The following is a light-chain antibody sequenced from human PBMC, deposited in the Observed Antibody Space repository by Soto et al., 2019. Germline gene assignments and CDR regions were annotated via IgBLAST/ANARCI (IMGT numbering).Light chain of an antibody. Sequence: QSVLTQPASVSGSPGQSITISCTGTSSDVGGYNYVSWYQQHPGKAPKLMIYDVSYRPSGVSNRFSGSKSGDTASLTISWLQAEDEADYYCSSYTGSTSYVFGTGTKVTVL. J-gene: IGLJ1*01. CDR1: SSDVGGYNY. CDR2: DVS. V-gene: IGLV2-14*01. CDR3: SSYTGSTSYV.